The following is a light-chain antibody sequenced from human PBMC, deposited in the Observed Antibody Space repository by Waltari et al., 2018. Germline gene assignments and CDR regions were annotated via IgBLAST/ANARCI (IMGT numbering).Light chain of an antibody. Sequence: QSALTQPASVSGSPGQSLPIPCTGTSSDVGNYNLVSWYQQHPGKAPKLMIYEVSQRPSGVSNRFSGSKSGNTASLTISGLQPEDETDYYCCSYAGHSTYVFGTGTKVTVL. CDR2: EVS. V-gene: IGLV2-23*02. CDR1: SSDVGNYNL. CDR3: CSYAGHSTYV. J-gene: IGLJ1*01.